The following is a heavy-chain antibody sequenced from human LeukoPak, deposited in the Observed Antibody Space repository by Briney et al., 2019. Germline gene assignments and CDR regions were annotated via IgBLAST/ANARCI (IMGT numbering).Heavy chain of an antibody. D-gene: IGHD4-23*01. CDR1: GYTFTSYG. CDR2: ISAYNGNT. CDR3: ARGMTMVVKGAFGI. V-gene: IGHV1-18*01. J-gene: IGHJ3*02. Sequence: GASVKVSCKASGYTFTSYGISWVRQAPGQGLEWMGWISAYNGNTNYAQKLQGRVTMTTDTSTSTAYMELRSLRSDDTAVYYCARGMTMVVKGAFGIWGQGTMVTVSS.